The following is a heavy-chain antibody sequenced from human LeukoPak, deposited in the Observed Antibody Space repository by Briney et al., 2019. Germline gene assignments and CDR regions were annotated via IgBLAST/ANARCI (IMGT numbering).Heavy chain of an antibody. CDR2: ISSSGSTI. V-gene: IGHV3-48*03. Sequence: GGSLRLSCAASGFTFSSYEMNWVRQAPGKGLEWVSYISSSGSTIYYADSVKGRFTISRDNAKNSLYLQMNGLRAEDTAVYYCARPASDMATTNWGQGTLVTVSS. J-gene: IGHJ4*02. D-gene: IGHD5-24*01. CDR1: GFTFSSYE. CDR3: ARPASDMATTN.